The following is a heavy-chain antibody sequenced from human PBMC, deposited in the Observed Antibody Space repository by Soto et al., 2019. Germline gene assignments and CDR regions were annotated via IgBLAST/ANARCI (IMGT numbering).Heavy chain of an antibody. CDR2: IYHSGTT. V-gene: IGHV4-38-2*01. Sequence: NPSETLSLTCAVSGGSIISNYWWAWIRQSPGEGLVWIGSIYHSGTTYYNPSLESRVIISVDTSESRFSLRLSSVTTADTALYYCARTTAVPNTLRSRYFFDYWGQGTLVTVSS. D-gene: IGHD4-17*01. CDR1: GGSIISNYW. CDR3: ARTTAVPNTLRSRYFFDY. J-gene: IGHJ4*02.